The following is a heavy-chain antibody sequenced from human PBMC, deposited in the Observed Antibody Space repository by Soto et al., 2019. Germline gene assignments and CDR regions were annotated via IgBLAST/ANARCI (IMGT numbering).Heavy chain of an antibody. CDR3: ARWDDYGASDQYHFDQ. V-gene: IGHV1-18*01. CDR2: TSIYNGHT. Sequence: ASVKVSCKASGGTSIRYAISWVRDAPGQGLEWMGWTSIYNGHTEYSPKFLGRVVMTTDTSADTAYLELKSLRPDDAALYYCARWDDYGASDQYHFDQWGQGTLVTVSS. D-gene: IGHD4-17*01. J-gene: IGHJ4*02. CDR1: GGTSIRYA.